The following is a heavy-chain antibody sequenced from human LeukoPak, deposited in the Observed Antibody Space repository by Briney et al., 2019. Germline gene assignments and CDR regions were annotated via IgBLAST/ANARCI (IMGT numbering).Heavy chain of an antibody. Sequence: PGGSLRLSCAASGFTFSSYSMNWVRQAPGKGLEWVSSISSSSSYIYYADSVKGRFTISRDNAKNSLYLQMNSLRAEDTAVYYCARDLGDIVVVTAIPHAFDIRGQGTMVTVSS. V-gene: IGHV3-21*01. CDR1: GFTFSSYS. CDR3: ARDLGDIVVVTAIPHAFDI. J-gene: IGHJ3*02. D-gene: IGHD2-21*02. CDR2: ISSSSSYI.